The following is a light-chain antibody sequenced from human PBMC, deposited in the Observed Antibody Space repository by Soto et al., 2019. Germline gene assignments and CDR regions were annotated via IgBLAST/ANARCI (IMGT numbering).Light chain of an antibody. J-gene: IGLJ1*01. CDR3: SSKRDSSTLFV. Sequence: SVLTQPASVSGSPGQSITISCTGTSSDVGAYNYVSWYQHHPGKVPKLLIYEVTNQPSGVSDRFSGSKSGNTASLTISGLQAEDEADYYCSSKRDSSTLFVFGTGTRSPS. CDR1: SSDVGAYNY. V-gene: IGLV2-14*01. CDR2: EVT.